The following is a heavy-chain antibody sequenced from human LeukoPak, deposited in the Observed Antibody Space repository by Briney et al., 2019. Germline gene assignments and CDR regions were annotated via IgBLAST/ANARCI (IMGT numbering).Heavy chain of an antibody. D-gene: IGHD1-26*01. Sequence: SETVSCKASVGTFSSYAISGVRQAPGQGLEWVGRIIPFLGIANYAQKFQGRVTITADKSTSTAYMELSSLRSEDTAVYYCARGIVGATSGYFDYWGQGTLVTVSS. CDR2: IIPFLGIA. CDR3: ARGIVGATSGYFDY. J-gene: IGHJ4*02. V-gene: IGHV1-69*04. CDR1: VGTFSSYA.